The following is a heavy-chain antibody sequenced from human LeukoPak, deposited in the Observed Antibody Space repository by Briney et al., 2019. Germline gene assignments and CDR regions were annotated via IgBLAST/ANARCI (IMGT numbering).Heavy chain of an antibody. J-gene: IGHJ4*02. D-gene: IGHD1-26*01. CDR3: ARSTGGSYPNFDY. CDR1: GFTFSSYS. CDR2: ISSSSSYI. V-gene: IGHV3-21*01. Sequence: GGSLRLSCAASGFTFSSYSMNWVRQAPGKGLEWVSSISSSSSYIYYADSVKGRFTISRDKSKNTLYLQMNSLRPEDTAVYYCARSTGGSYPNFDYWGQGTLVTVSS.